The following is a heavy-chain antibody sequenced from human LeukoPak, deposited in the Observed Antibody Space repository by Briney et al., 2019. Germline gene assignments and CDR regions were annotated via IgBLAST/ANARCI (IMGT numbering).Heavy chain of an antibody. CDR1: GGSFSGYY. CDR2: INHSGST. CDR3: ARGGSRIAARPVDY. J-gene: IGHJ4*02. D-gene: IGHD6-6*01. Sequence: SETLSLTRAVYGGSFSGYYWSWIRQPPGKGLEWIGEINHSGSTNYNPSLKSRVTISVDTSKNQFSLKLSSVTAADTAVYYCARGGSRIAARPVDYWGRGTLVTVSS. V-gene: IGHV4-34*01.